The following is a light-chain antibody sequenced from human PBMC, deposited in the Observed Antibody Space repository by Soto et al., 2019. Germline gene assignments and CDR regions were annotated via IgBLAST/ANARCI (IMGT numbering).Light chain of an antibody. V-gene: IGLV2-14*01. CDR1: SSDVGAYNY. J-gene: IGLJ2*01. Sequence: QSALTQPASVSGSPGQSITISCTGTSSDVGAYNYVSWFQQQPGKAPNLMIYDVSKRPSGVSNRFSGSKSGNTASLTISGLQSEDEADYYCSSYTTSSTRVVFGGGTKLTVL. CDR3: SSYTTSSTRVV. CDR2: DVS.